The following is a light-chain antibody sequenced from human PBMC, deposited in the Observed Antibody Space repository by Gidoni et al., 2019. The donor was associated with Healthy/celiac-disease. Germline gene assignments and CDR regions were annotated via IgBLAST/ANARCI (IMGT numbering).Light chain of an antibody. J-gene: IGLJ3*02. CDR3: QSYDSSLSAWV. V-gene: IGLV1-40*01. CDR1: SSNIGAGYD. Sequence: HSVLTQPPSVSGAPGQRATIPCTGSSSNIGAGYDVHWYQQLPGTAPKLLIYGNSNRPSGVPDRFTGSKSGTSASLAITGLQAEDEADYYCQSYDSSLSAWVFGGGTKLTVL. CDR2: GNS.